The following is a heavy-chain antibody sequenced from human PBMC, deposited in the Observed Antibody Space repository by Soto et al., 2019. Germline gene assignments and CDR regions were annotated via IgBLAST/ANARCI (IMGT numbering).Heavy chain of an antibody. J-gene: IGHJ4*02. D-gene: IGHD2-2*01. CDR3: ARVAGCSSTSCYGRYFDY. V-gene: IGHV4-4*02. CDR1: GGSISSSNW. Sequence: QVQLQESGPGLVKPSGTLSLTCAVSGGSISSSNWWSWVRQPPGKGLEWIGEIYHSGSTNYNPSLKSRVTISVDKSKNQFSLKLSSVTAADTAVYYCARVAGCSSTSCYGRYFDYWGQGTLVTVSS. CDR2: IYHSGST.